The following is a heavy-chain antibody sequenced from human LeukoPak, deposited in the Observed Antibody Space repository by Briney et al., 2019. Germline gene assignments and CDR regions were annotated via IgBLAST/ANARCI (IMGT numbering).Heavy chain of an antibody. Sequence: SETLSLTCTVSGGSISSSSYYWGWIRQPPGKGLEWIGEINHSGSTNYNPSLKSRVIISVDTSKNQFSLKLSSVTAADTAVYYCARARAGVATITDYWGQGTLVTVSS. CDR2: INHSGST. CDR1: GGSISSSSYY. J-gene: IGHJ4*02. CDR3: ARARAGVATITDY. V-gene: IGHV4-39*07. D-gene: IGHD5-24*01.